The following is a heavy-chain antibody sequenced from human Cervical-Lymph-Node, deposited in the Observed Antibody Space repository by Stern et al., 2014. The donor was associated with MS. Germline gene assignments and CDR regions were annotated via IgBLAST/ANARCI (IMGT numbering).Heavy chain of an antibody. Sequence: VQLVESGTGLVTPSQTLSLICAVSCGSMARSTGGYFLSWIRQPPGQGLEWIGFLYHSGGTPYIPSLKRRTTISVDTSKNQVSLRLTSMTAADTAVYYCARVAYCGGDCSAFDSWGQGTLVTVSS. V-gene: IGHV4-31*11. CDR2: LYHSGGT. CDR1: CGSMARSTGGYF. J-gene: IGHJ4*02. D-gene: IGHD2-21*02. CDR3: ARVAYCGGDCSAFDS.